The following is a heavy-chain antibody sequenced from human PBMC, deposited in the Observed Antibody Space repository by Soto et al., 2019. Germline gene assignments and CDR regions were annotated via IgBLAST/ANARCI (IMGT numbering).Heavy chain of an antibody. CDR1: GFTFSSYG. J-gene: IGHJ5*02. CDR2: ISYDGSNK. V-gene: IGHV3-30*18. Sequence: SLRLSCAASGFTFSSYGMHWVRQAPGKGLEWVAVISYDGSNKYYADSVKGRFTISRDNSKNTLYLQMNSLRAEDTAVYYCAKEVSDFGVPNPWFDPWGQGALVTVSS. CDR3: AKEVSDFGVPNPWFDP. D-gene: IGHD3-3*02.